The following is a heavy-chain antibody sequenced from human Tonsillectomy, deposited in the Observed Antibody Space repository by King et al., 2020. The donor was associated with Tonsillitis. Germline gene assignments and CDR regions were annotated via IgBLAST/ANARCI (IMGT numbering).Heavy chain of an antibody. D-gene: IGHD3-22*01. J-gene: IGHJ4*02. CDR3: ARLYYDSAYYFDY. Sequence: VQLQESGPGLVKPSETLSLTCTVSGGSISSYYWSWIRQPPGKGLEWIGYIFYSGSTNYNPSLKSRVTISIDTSKNQFSLKLSSVTAADTAVYYCARLYYDSAYYFDYWGQGTLVTVSS. CDR1: GGSISSYY. CDR2: IFYSGST. V-gene: IGHV4-59*01.